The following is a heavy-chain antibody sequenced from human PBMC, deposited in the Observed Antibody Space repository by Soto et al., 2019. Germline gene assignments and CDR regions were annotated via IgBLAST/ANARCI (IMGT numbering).Heavy chain of an antibody. CDR1: GFTFSSYS. D-gene: IGHD3-9*01. CDR2: ISSSSSYI. CDR3: AREGNPYYDILTGYDTYYYYGMDV. Sequence: PGGSLRLSCAASGFTFSSYSMNWVRQAPGKGLEWVSSISSSSSYIYYADSVKGRFTISRDNAKNSLYLQMNSLRAEDTAVYYCAREGNPYYDILTGYDTYYYYGMDVWGQGTTVTVSS. J-gene: IGHJ6*02. V-gene: IGHV3-21*01.